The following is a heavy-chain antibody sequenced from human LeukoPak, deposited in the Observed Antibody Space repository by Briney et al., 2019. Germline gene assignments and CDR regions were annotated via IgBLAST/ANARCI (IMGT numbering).Heavy chain of an antibody. V-gene: IGHV3-30*04. CDR2: ISYDGSNK. J-gene: IGHJ4*02. CDR1: GFTFSSYA. Sequence: GSLRLSCAASGFTFSSYAMHWVRQAPGKGLEWVAVISYDGSNKYYADSVKGRFTISRDNSKNTLYLQMNSLRAEYTAVYYCARPLDFWIGYYLGYWGQGTLVAVSS. D-gene: IGHD3-3*01. CDR3: ARPLDFWIGYYLGY.